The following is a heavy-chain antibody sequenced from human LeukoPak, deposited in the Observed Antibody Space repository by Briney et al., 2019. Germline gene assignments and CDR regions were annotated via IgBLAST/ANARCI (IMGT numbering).Heavy chain of an antibody. CDR1: GFTFSTYA. CDR2: ISGSDDGT. J-gene: IGHJ4*02. CDR3: AKSPVSSCRGSFCYPFDY. Sequence: GGSLRLSCAASGFTFSTYAMSWVRQIPGKGLEWVSAISGSDDGTYYADSVKGRFTISRDNSRNTLYLQMNTLRAEDTAVYFRAKSPVSSCRGSFCYPFDYWGQGNLVTVSS. D-gene: IGHD2-15*01. V-gene: IGHV3-23*01.